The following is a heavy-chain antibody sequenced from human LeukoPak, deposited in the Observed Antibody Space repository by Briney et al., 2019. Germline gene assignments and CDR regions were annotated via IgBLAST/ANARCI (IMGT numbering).Heavy chain of an antibody. V-gene: IGHV3-21*01. Sequence: PGGSLRLSCAASGFTFSSYSMNWVRQAPGKGLVWVSSISSSSSYIYYADSVKGRFTISRDNAKNSLYLQMNSLRAEDTAVYYCATTLFCSSTSCPKTDYWGQGTLVTVSS. D-gene: IGHD2-2*01. J-gene: IGHJ4*02. CDR2: ISSSSSYI. CDR3: ATTLFCSSTSCPKTDY. CDR1: GFTFSSYS.